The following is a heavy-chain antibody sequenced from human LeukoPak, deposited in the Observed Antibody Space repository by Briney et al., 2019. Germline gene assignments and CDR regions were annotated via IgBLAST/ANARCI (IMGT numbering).Heavy chain of an antibody. CDR1: GFTFDDYA. CDR3: AKVFEYSSSLGAFDI. D-gene: IGHD6-6*01. J-gene: IGHJ3*02. CDR2: ISWNSGSI. Sequence: PGGCLRLSCAASGFTFDDYAMHWVRQAPGKGPEWVSGISWNSGSIGYADSVKGRFTISRDNAKNSLYLQMNSLRAEDTALYYCAKVFEYSSSLGAFDIWGQGTMVTVSS. V-gene: IGHV3-9*01.